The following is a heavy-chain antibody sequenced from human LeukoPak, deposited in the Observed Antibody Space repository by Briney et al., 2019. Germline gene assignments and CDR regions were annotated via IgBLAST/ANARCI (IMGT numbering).Heavy chain of an antibody. J-gene: IGHJ6*02. V-gene: IGHV4-30-4*01. D-gene: IGHD2-2*01. CDR3: ARDRYCSSTSCHNPYGTDV. CDR2: IYYSGST. CDR1: GGSISSGDYY. Sequence: PSQTLSLTCTVSGGSISSGDYYWSWIRQPPGKGLEWIGYIYYSGSTYYNPSLKSRVTISVDTSKNQFSLKLSSVTAADTAVYYCARDRYCSSTSCHNPYGTDVWGQGTTVTVSS.